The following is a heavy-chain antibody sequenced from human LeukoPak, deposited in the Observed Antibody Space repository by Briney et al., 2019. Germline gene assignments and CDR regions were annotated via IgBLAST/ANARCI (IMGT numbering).Heavy chain of an antibody. CDR2: ISYDGSNK. V-gene: IGHV3-30*19. CDR3: ARDAGSDFWSGYWAKYYFDY. D-gene: IGHD3-3*01. J-gene: IGHJ4*02. CDR1: GFTFGSYG. Sequence: PGGSLRLSCAASGFTFGSYGMHWVRQAPGEGLEWVAVISYDGSNKYYADSVKGRFTISRDNSKNTLYLQMNSLRAEDTAVYYCARDAGSDFWSGYWAKYYFDYWGQGTLVTVSS.